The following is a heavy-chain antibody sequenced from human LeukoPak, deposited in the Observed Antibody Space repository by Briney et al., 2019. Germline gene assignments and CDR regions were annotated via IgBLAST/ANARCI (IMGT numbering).Heavy chain of an antibody. CDR3: AKDKDSWIQPPFDY. CDR1: GFTLSGYW. J-gene: IGHJ4*02. Sequence: GGSLRLSCAASGFTLSGYWMNWVRQAPGKGLVWVSRIYTDGTMIIYADSVKGRFTISRDNAKNTLYLQMNSLRAEDTAVYYCAKDKDSWIQPPFDYWGQGTLVTVSS. CDR2: IYTDGTMI. V-gene: IGHV3-74*01. D-gene: IGHD5-18*01.